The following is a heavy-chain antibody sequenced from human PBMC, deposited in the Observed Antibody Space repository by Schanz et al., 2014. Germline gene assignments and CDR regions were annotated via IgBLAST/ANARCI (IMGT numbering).Heavy chain of an antibody. D-gene: IGHD3-22*01. J-gene: IGHJ4*02. V-gene: IGHV3-23*04. CDR2: ISAGGTNT. CDR3: AKVWGSDYFYPFDY. Sequence: EVQLVESGGGLVQPGGSLRLSCAASGFTFSTYAMTWVRQAPGKGLEWVSSISAGGTNTYYADSVKGRFTLSRDNSKNTLYLQMSSLRAEDTAVYYCAKVWGSDYFYPFDYWGQGTLVTVSS. CDR1: GFTFSTYA.